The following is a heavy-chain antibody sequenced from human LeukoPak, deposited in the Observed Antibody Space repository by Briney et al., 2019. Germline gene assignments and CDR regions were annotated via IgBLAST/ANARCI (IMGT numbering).Heavy chain of an antibody. CDR2: INHSGST. Sequence: PSETLSLTCAVYGGSFSGYYWSWIRQPPGKGLEWIGEINHSGSTNYNPSLKSRVTISVDTSKNQFSLKLSSVTAADTAVYYCARGYSKFDYWGQGTLVTVPS. D-gene: IGHD2-21*01. CDR3: ARGYSKFDY. CDR1: GGSFSGYY. J-gene: IGHJ4*02. V-gene: IGHV4-34*01.